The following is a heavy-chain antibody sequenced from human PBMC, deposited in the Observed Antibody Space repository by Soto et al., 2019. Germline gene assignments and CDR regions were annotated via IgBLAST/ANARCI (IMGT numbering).Heavy chain of an antibody. J-gene: IGHJ6*02. CDR1: NGSFSDYY. CDR2: IYISGTT. V-gene: IGHV4-4*07. Sequence: HVQLQESGPGLVRPSETLSLTCTISNGSFSDYYWSWIRQPAAKGLEWIGRIYISGTTNYNPSLRSRVTMSVDTSENQFSLKLKSVTDADSAVYYCARGGGDFCSGNSCYYGMDVWDQGTRVTVSS. CDR3: ARGGGDFCSGNSCYYGMDV. D-gene: IGHD3-3*01.